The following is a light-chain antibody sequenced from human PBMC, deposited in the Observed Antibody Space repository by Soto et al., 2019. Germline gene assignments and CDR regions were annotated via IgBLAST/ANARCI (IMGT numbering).Light chain of an antibody. Sequence: SGWTQSKGTLSLSPGERATLSCRASQSVSSSYLAWYQQKPGQAPRLLIYGASSRATGIPDRFSGSGSGTDFTLTISRLEPGDFAVYYWQQYASLPPNPFGQGARLEIK. V-gene: IGKV3-20*01. CDR2: GAS. CDR1: QSVSSSY. J-gene: IGKJ5*01. CDR3: QQYASLPPNP.